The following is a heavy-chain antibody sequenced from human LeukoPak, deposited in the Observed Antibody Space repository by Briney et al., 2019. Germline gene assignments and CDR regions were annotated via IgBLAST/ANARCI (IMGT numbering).Heavy chain of an antibody. CDR2: ISGSGGST. CDR3: AKPRTTYDYDVDV. D-gene: IGHD1-7*01. J-gene: IGHJ6*02. Sequence: GGSLRLSCATSGFTFSSYAMNWVRQAPGKGLEGVSSISGSGGSTNNADSVKGRVTISRDNSRNTLYLQMNSLRADDTAVYYCAKPRTTYDYDVDVWGQGTTVTVSS. CDR1: GFTFSSYA. V-gene: IGHV3-23*01.